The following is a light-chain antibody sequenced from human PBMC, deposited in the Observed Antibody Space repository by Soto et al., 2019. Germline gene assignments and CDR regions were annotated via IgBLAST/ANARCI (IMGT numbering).Light chain of an antibody. CDR1: SSDIGTYNL. CDR3: CSFAGGCLYV. J-gene: IGLJ1*01. Sequence: QSALTQPASVSGSPGQTITISCNGTSSDIGTYNLVSWYQHHPGKAPKPMIYEGSRRPSGVSNRFSGSRSGNTASLTISGLQAEDEAEYYCCSFAGGCLYVFGTGTKLTVL. V-gene: IGLV2-23*01. CDR2: EGS.